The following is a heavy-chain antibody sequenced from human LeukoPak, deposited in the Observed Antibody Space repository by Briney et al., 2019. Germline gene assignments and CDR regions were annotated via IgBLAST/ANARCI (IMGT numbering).Heavy chain of an antibody. V-gene: IGHV4-4*09. Sequence: SETLSLTCTVSGGSISSYYWSWIRQPPGKGLEWIGYIYTSGSTNYNPSLKSRVTISVDTSKNQFSLKLSSVTAADTAVYYCARGRAEATFDYWGQGTLVTVSS. CDR2: IYTSGST. J-gene: IGHJ4*02. CDR1: GGSISSYY. CDR3: ARGRAEATFDY. D-gene: IGHD2-15*01.